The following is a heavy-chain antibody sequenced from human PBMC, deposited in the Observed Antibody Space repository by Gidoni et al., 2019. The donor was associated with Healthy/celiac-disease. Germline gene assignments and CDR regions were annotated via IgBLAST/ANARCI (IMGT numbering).Heavy chain of an antibody. J-gene: IGHJ4*02. CDR1: GFTFISYA. D-gene: IGHD3-3*01. V-gene: IGHV3-30-3*01. CDR3: ARDQITIFGVVTYYFDY. CDR2: ISYDGSNK. Sequence: QVQLVESGGGVVQPGRSLRLSCAASGFTFISYAMHWVRQAPGKGLEWVAVISYDGSNKYYADSVKGRFTISRDNSKNTLYLQMNSLRAEDTAVYYCARDQITIFGVVTYYFDYWGQGTLVTVSS.